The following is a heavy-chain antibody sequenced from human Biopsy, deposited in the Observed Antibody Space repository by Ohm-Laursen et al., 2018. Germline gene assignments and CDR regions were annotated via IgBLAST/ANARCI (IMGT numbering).Heavy chain of an antibody. V-gene: IGHV3-11*01. J-gene: IGHJ4*02. Sequence: SLRLSCTAPGFPVSDYYMSWIRQAPGRGLEWVSDINSSGSTKYHAESVKGRFTISRDNAMNSVYLQMNSPRGEDTAVYYCARAVGIAAAPIDYWGQGTLVTVSS. D-gene: IGHD2-15*01. CDR2: INSSGSTK. CDR3: ARAVGIAAAPIDY. CDR1: GFPVSDYY.